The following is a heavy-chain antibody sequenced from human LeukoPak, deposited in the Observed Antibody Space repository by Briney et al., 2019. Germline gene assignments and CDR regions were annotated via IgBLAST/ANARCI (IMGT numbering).Heavy chain of an antibody. CDR2: IRSKANNYAT. J-gene: IGHJ4*02. CDR1: GFTFSGSA. Sequence: GGSLRLSCAASGFTFSGSAMHWVRQASGKGLEGIGRIRSKANNYATTYAASVRGRFTISRDDSSDTAYLQMNSLKTEDTAVYYCTRGNCGSTSCWNSWGQGTLVTVSS. V-gene: IGHV3-73*01. D-gene: IGHD2-2*01. CDR3: TRGNCGSTSCWNS.